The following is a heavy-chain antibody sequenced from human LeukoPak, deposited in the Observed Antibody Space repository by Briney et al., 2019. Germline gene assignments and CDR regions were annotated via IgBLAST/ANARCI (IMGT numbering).Heavy chain of an antibody. CDR1: GGTFSSYA. CDR3: ARELARRGYSYGYDY. CDR2: IIPIFGTA. J-gene: IGHJ4*02. V-gene: IGHV1-69*06. D-gene: IGHD5-18*01. Sequence: SVKVSCKASGGTFSSYAISWVRQAPGQGLEGMGGIIPIFGTANYAQQFQGRVKTTADKSTSTAYMELSSLRSEDTAVYYCARELARRGYSYGYDYWGQGTLVTVSS.